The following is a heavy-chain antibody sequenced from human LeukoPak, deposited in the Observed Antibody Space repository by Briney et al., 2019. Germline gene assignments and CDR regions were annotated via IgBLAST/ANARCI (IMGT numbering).Heavy chain of an antibody. J-gene: IGHJ4*02. CDR2: IYYSWST. CDR3: ARVSGHDYGDY. Sequence: SQTLSLTCTVSGGSISSGGYCWGWLREHPGKGLEWIGYIYYSWSTYYNPSLKSRVTISVDTSKNQFSLKLSSVTAADTAVYYCARVSGHDYGDYWGQGTLVTVSS. CDR1: GGSISSGGYC. V-gene: IGHV4-31*03.